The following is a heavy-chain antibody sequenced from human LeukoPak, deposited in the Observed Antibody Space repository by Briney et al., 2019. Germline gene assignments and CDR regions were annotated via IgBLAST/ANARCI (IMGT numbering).Heavy chain of an antibody. V-gene: IGHV1-18*01. CDR3: ARWGLVAQGTYYSHHMDV. CDR1: GYTFKSYG. D-gene: IGHD5-12*01. Sequence: GASVKVSCKASGYTFKSYGVSWVRQAPGQGLEWMGVINPNNGDTYYAREVPGRVRMTTDTSTSTAYLELRSLKSDDTAVYYCARWGLVAQGTYYSHHMDVWGRGTTVNVSS. J-gene: IGHJ6*03. CDR2: INPNNGDT.